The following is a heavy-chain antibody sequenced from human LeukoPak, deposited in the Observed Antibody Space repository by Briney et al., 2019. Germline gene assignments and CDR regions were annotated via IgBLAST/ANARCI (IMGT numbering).Heavy chain of an antibody. J-gene: IGHJ4*02. CDR2: ISSNGGST. Sequence: GGSLRLSCAASGFTFSSYAMHWVRQAPGKGLGYVSAISSNGGSTYYANSVKGRFTISRDNSKNTLYLQMGSLRAEDMAVYYCASSIVGAADYWGQGTLVTVSS. CDR3: ASSIVGAADY. CDR1: GFTFSSYA. D-gene: IGHD1-26*01. V-gene: IGHV3-64*01.